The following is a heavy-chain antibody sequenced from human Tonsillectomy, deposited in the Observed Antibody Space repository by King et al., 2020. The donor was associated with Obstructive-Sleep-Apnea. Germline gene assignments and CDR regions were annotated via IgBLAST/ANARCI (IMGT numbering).Heavy chain of an antibody. D-gene: IGHD2-2*01. J-gene: IGHJ4*02. CDR2: RNPNSGNT. CDR1: GYTFTSYD. CDR3: ARAIRNQLLSDY. V-gene: IGHV1-8*01. Sequence: VQLVESGAEVQKPGASVKVSCKASGYTFTSYDITWWRQATGQGLEWSVWRNPNSGNTGFAQKFQGRGTMTGDTSISTAYMELSSLTSEDTAVYYCARAIRNQLLSDYWGQGTLVTVSS.